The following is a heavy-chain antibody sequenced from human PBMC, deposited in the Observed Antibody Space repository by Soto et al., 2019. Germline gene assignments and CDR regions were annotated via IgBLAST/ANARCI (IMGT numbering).Heavy chain of an antibody. CDR1: GGPFSNYA. CDR2: IIPISGTT. CDR3: ARLPSVLPVVDM. V-gene: IGHV1-69*01. Sequence: QVHLVQSGAEVKKPGSSVKVSCQASGGPFSNYALNWVRQAPGHGLEWMGGIIPISGTTDYAQKFQARVTITADESTNTAYMELSSLRADDTAVYYCARLPSVLPVVDMWGQGTLVTVSS. J-gene: IGHJ3*02.